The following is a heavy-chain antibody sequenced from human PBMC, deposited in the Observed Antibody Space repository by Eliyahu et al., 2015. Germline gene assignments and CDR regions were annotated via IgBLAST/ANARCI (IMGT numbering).Heavy chain of an antibody. J-gene: IGHJ4*02. CDR1: GYTFTSXS. V-gene: IGHV1-46*01. CDR3: VRDCRMGGTRDY. D-gene: IGHD2-15*01. CDR2: INPSDGRA. Sequence: QVQLVQSGAEVMKPGASVKVSCKASGYTFTSXSMXWXRQAPGQGLEWMGIINPSDGRARYAQKFQGRVTMSTDTSTGTVYLELISLRSEDTAIYYCVRDCRMGGTRDYWGQGTLVTVSS.